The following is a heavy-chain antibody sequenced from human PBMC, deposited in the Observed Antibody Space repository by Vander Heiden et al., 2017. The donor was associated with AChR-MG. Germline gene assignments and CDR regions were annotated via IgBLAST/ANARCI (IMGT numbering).Heavy chain of an antibody. J-gene: IGHJ4*01. D-gene: IGHD3-10*01. CDR1: GFTFSSYE. CDR3: ARGARRFGETKYIDY. V-gene: IGHV3-48*03. Sequence: EVQLVESGGALVQPGGSLRLSCAASGFTFSSYEMNWVRQAAGKGLEWISYISSSGSTIYYGDSVKGRFTISRDNAQNSLYLQMNSLTAEDTAVYYCARGARRFGETKYIDYWGHGTLVTVSS. CDR2: ISSSGSTI.